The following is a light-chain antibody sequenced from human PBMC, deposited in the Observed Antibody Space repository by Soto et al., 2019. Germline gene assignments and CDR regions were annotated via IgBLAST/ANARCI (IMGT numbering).Light chain of an antibody. Sequence: QSVLTQPPSASGSPGQSVTISCTGTSSDVGGYNYVSWYQQHPGKAPKLMIYEVSKRPSGVPDRFSGSKSGNTAALTVSGLQAEYEADYYCSSYVGTNSYVFGTGTKVTVL. J-gene: IGLJ1*01. CDR1: SSDVGGYNY. CDR3: SSYVGTNSYV. V-gene: IGLV2-8*01. CDR2: EVS.